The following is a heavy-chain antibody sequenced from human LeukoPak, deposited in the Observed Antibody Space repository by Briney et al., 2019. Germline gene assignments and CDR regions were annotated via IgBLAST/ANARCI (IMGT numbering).Heavy chain of an antibody. CDR2: IYYSGST. D-gene: IGHD2-2*01. CDR1: GGSISSYY. V-gene: IGHV4-59*01. CDR3: ARVGYCSSTSCSGGWYYFDY. J-gene: IGHJ4*02. Sequence: SETLSLTCTVSGGSISSYYWSWIRQPPGKGLEWIGYIYYSGSTNYNPSLKSRVTISVDTSKNQFSLKLSSVTAADTAVYYCARVGYCSSTSCSGGWYYFDYWGQGTLVTVSS.